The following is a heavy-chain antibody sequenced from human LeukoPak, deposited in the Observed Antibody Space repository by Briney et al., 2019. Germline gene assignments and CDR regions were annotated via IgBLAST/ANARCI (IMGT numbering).Heavy chain of an antibody. V-gene: IGHV3-7*01. Sequence: GGSLRLSCAASGFTFSSYWMSWVRQAPGKGLEWVANIKQDGSEKYYVDSVKGRFTISRDNAKNSLYLQMNSLRAEDTAVYYCARSSKAVRGVIITSYYYYGMDVWGQGITVTVSS. CDR3: ARSSKAVRGVIITSYYYYGMDV. D-gene: IGHD3-10*01. CDR1: GFTFSSYW. CDR2: IKQDGSEK. J-gene: IGHJ6*02.